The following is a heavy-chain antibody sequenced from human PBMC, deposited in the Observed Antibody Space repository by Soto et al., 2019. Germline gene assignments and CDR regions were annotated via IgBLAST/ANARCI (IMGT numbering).Heavy chain of an antibody. CDR3: AKLRPREPGWGGYHFEH. V-gene: IGHV3-23*01. CDR1: GFAFGNSV. D-gene: IGHD2-15*01. J-gene: IGHJ4*02. Sequence: DVQLLESGGGLVQPGGSLRLSCAASGFAFGNSVMGYVRQAPGKGLEWVSSIRGDNAAYYADSVKGRFTISRDNSNNMLYLQMSYLRIEDTAVYYCAKLRPREPGWGGYHFEHWGQGALVTVST. CDR2: IRGDNAA.